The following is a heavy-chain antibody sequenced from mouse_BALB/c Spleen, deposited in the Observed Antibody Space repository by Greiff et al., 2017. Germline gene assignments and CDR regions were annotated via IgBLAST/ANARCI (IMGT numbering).Heavy chain of an antibody. CDR3: VRHYGNYRFFDV. J-gene: IGHJ1*01. Sequence: EVKLVDSGGDLVKPGGSLKLSCAASGFTFSSYGMSWVRQTPDKRLEWVATISSGGSYTNYPDSVKGRFTLSRDNAKNTLYLQMSSLKSEDTAMYYCVRHYGNYRFFDVWGAGTTVTVSS. CDR2: ISSGGSYT. CDR1: GFTFSSYG. V-gene: IGHV5-6*01. D-gene: IGHD2-1*01.